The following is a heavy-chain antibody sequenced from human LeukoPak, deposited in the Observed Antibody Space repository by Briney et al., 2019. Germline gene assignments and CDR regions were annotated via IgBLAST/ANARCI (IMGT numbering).Heavy chain of an antibody. Sequence: QPGGSLRLSCAASGFTFSSYAMSWVRQAPGKGLEWVAVISYDGGKEYYADSVKGRFTISRDNSKNTLCLQMNSLRAEDTAVYYCAKDLWATAMLGRIAGYWGQGTLVTVSS. CDR1: GFTFSSYA. CDR2: ISYDGGKE. V-gene: IGHV3-30*18. D-gene: IGHD2-21*02. CDR3: AKDLWATAMLGRIAGY. J-gene: IGHJ4*02.